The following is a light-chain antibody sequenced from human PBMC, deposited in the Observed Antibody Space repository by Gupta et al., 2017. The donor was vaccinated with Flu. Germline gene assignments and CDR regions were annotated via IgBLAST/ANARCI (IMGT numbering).Light chain of an antibody. Sequence: EIIMTQSPATLSVSPGERATLSCRASQSVNNNLACYQQRPGQPPRLLIYGASTRATGIPARLSGSGSGTDFTLTISSLQSEDFAVYHCQQYDNWPPYTFGQGTKVEIK. CDR1: QSVNNN. J-gene: IGKJ2*01. CDR3: QQYDNWPPYT. V-gene: IGKV3-15*01. CDR2: GAS.